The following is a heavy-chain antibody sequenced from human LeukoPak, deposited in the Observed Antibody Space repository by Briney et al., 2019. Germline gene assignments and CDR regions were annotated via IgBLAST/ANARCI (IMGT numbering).Heavy chain of an antibody. CDR1: GFTFCNYW. D-gene: IGHD5-12*01. CDR2: INQDGSEE. Sequence: GGSLRLSCAASGFTFCNYWMTWVRQAPGKGLEWVAHINQDGSEEHYMDSVKARFTISRDNAKNSLSLQMNSLRAEDTAVYYCVRDGGVSGYDLLDYWGQGTLVTVSS. V-gene: IGHV3-7*01. CDR3: VRDGGVSGYDLLDY. J-gene: IGHJ4*02.